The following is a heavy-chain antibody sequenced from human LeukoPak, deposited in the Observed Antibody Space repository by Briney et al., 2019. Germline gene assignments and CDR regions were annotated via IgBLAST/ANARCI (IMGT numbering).Heavy chain of an antibody. CDR2: ISISGSTI. Sequence: GGSLRLFCAASGFTFSNYEMNWVRQAPGKGLEWVSYISISGSTIYYADSVKGRFTISRDNAKNSLYLQMNSLRAEDTAVYYCAREGVVVSAAVDYWGQGTLVTVSS. V-gene: IGHV3-48*03. D-gene: IGHD2-2*01. CDR3: AREGVVVSAAVDY. CDR1: GFTFSNYE. J-gene: IGHJ4*02.